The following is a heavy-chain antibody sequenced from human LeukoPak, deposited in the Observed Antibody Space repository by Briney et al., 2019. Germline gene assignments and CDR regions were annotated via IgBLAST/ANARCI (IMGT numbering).Heavy chain of an antibody. CDR3: ARAPYYYDKGLDY. V-gene: IGHV1-8*03. Sequence: GASVKVSCKASGYTFTSYDINWVRQATGQGLEWMGWMNPNSGNTVYAQKFQGRVTITRNNSISTAYMELSSLRSEDTAVYYCARAPYYYDKGLDYWGQGTLVTVSS. CDR1: GYTFTSYD. J-gene: IGHJ4*02. CDR2: MNPNSGNT. D-gene: IGHD3-22*01.